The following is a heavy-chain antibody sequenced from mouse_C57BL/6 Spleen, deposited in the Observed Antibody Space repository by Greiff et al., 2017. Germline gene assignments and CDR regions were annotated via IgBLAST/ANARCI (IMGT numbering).Heavy chain of an antibody. J-gene: IGHJ4*01. CDR2: IDPETGGT. V-gene: IGHV1-15*01. CDR3: SRHLDY. CDR1: GYTFTDYE. Sequence: VQLQQSGAELVRPGASVTLSCKASGYTFTDYEMHWVKQTPVHGLEWIGAIDPETGGTAYNQKFKSKAILTADKSSSTAYMELLSLTSEDSAVYYCSRHLDYWGQGTSVTVSS.